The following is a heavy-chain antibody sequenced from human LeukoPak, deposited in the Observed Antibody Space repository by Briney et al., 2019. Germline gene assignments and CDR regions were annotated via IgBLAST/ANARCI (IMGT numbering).Heavy chain of an antibody. J-gene: IGHJ5*02. D-gene: IGHD2-2*01. CDR3: ARGDWANGVPAALGLLDP. Sequence: APVKVSCKVSGYSLTELSMYWVRQAPGKGLEWMGGFDREDNKSMYAQKLEGRLSITEDTSTDTVYMELSSLRSEDTAVYYCARGDWANGVPAALGLLDPWGQGTLVTVSS. V-gene: IGHV1-24*01. CDR1: GYSLTELS. CDR2: FDREDNKS.